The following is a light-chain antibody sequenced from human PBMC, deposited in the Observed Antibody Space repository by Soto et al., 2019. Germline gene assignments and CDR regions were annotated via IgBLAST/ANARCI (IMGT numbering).Light chain of an antibody. CDR2: DAT. J-gene: IGLJ1*01. V-gene: IGLV2-11*01. CDR1: SSDVGAYNY. CDR3: CSFSGTSTLYV. Sequence: QSALTQPASVSGSPGQSITISCTGTSSDVGAYNYVSWYQHNAGKAPKLMIYDATKRPSGVPDRFSGSMSGNTASLTISRLQAEDEADYYCCSFSGTSTLYVFGTGTKLTVL.